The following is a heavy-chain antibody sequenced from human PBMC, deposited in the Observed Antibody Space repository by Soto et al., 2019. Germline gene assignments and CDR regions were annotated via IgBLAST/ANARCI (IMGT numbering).Heavy chain of an antibody. CDR2: ISAHDGST. CDR1: GFSFRTYA. D-gene: IGHD6-13*01. CDR3: AKDPCSSWYCKYFEY. J-gene: IGHJ4*02. Sequence: EVQLLESGGGLVQAGESLRLSCVGSGFSFRTYAMNWVRQSPGKGLEWVSGISAHDGSTLYADSVRGRFTISRDNSKNTLYPQMNSLRAEDTAVYYCAKDPCSSWYCKYFEYWGQGTQVTVSS. V-gene: IGHV3-23*01.